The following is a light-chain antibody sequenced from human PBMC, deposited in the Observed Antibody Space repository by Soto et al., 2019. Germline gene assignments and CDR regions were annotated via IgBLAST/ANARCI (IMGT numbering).Light chain of an antibody. J-gene: IGKJ1*01. Sequence: DIQMTQSPSSLSASVGDRVTITCRASQSIAGFLNWYQQKPGKAPSLLIYAASNLQSGVPSRFSGRGSGTDFTLTISSLQREDSATYYCQESYSALWSFGQGTRVEI. CDR3: QESYSALWS. CDR1: QSIAGF. CDR2: AAS. V-gene: IGKV1-39*01.